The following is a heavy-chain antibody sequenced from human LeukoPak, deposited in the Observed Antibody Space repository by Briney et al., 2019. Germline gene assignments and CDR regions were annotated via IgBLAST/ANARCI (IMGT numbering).Heavy chain of an antibody. CDR2: IKQDGSKK. V-gene: IGHV3-7*01. CDR3: AKDATAVVGTVYMDV. CDR1: GFTFSSYW. Sequence: GGSLRLSCAASGFTFSSYWMTWVRQAPGKGLEWVANIKQDGSKKFYVDSVKGRFTISRDNAKNSLYLQMDGLRAEDTAVYYCAKDATAVVGTVYMDVWGKGTTVTISS. J-gene: IGHJ6*03. D-gene: IGHD6-13*01.